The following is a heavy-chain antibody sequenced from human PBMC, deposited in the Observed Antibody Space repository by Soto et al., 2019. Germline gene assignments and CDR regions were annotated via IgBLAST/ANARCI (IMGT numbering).Heavy chain of an antibody. J-gene: IGHJ4*02. CDR1: GASVSSGDYY. CDR3: AGYDIRTAFDS. CDR2: IYYSGDT. Sequence: QVQLQESAPGLVKASETLSLTCTVSGASVSSGDYYWSWMRQPPGKGLEWIGFIYYSGDTNYNPSLRGRVNISLDASKRTFSLRLNSVTAADTAMYYYAGYDIRTAFDSWGQGTLVTVSS. V-gene: IGHV4-30-4*01. D-gene: IGHD3-9*01.